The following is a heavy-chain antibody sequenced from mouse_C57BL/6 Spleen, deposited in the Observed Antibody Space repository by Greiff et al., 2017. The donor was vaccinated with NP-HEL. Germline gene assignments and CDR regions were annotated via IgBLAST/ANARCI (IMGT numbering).Heavy chain of an antibody. CDR1: GYTFTSYW. CDR2: INPSSGYN. Sequence: QVQLQQSGAELAKPGASVKLSCKASGYTFTSYWMHWVKQRPGQGLEWIGYINPSSGYNKYNQKFKDKATLTADKSSSTAYMQLSSLTDEDSAIYYCANYDYDGGFAYWGQGTLVTVSA. V-gene: IGHV1-7*01. CDR3: ANYDYDGGFAY. J-gene: IGHJ3*01. D-gene: IGHD2-4*01.